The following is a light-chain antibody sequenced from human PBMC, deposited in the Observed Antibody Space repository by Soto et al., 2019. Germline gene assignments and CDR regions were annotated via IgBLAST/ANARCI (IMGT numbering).Light chain of an antibody. Sequence: DIQMTQSPSTLSASLGDRVTITCRASQSISVWLSWYQQKPGKAPKLLIYRASSLESGVPSRFSGSGSGTDFTLTISSLQPDDFATYYCQQYTGYPWTFGQGTKVEIK. CDR1: QSISVW. V-gene: IGKV1-5*03. CDR2: RAS. J-gene: IGKJ1*01. CDR3: QQYTGYPWT.